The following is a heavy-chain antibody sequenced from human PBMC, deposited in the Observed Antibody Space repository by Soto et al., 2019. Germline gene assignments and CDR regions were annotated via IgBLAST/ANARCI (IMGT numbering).Heavy chain of an antibody. Sequence: QVQLVQSGGEVKRPGASVKVSCKTSGYTFSSYGITWVRQAPGQPLEWLGWISLYSDGTNYAQKFQGRVSMTTDTSTNTAYMELRSLRADDTAVYYCERVVPGAEAWFGPWGQGPLVTVSS. CDR3: ERVVPGAEAWFGP. D-gene: IGHD2-2*01. V-gene: IGHV1-18*01. J-gene: IGHJ5*02. CDR1: GYTFSSYG. CDR2: ISLYSDGT.